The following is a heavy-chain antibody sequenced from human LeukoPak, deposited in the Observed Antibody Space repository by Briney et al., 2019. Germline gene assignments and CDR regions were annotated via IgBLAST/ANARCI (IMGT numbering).Heavy chain of an antibody. Sequence: PSETLSLTCTVSGGSVNSGSYYWSWIRQPPGKGLEWIGYIYYSGSTNYNPSLKSRVTISVDTSKNQFSLKLSSVTAADTAVYYCARDCSSTSYYYYYYGMDVWGQGTTVTVSS. V-gene: IGHV4-61*01. CDR3: ARDCSSTSYYYYYYGMDV. D-gene: IGHD2-2*01. J-gene: IGHJ6*02. CDR1: GGSVNSGSYY. CDR2: IYYSGST.